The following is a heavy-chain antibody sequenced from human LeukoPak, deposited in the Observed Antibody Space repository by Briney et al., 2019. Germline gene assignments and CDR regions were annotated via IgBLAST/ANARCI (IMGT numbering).Heavy chain of an antibody. Sequence: PGGSLRLSCAASGFTFSSYAMSWVRQAPGKGLEWVSAISGSGGSTYYADSVKGRFTISRDNSKSTLYLQMNSLRAEDTAVYYCAKDSYYSSGWYPTDWFDPWGQGTLVTVSS. V-gene: IGHV3-23*01. CDR3: AKDSYYSSGWYPTDWFDP. CDR1: GFTFSSYA. J-gene: IGHJ5*02. D-gene: IGHD6-19*01. CDR2: ISGSGGST.